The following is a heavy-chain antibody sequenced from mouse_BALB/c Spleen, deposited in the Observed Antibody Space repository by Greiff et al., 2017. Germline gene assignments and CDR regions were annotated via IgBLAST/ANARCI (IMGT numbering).Heavy chain of an antibody. Sequence: EVMLVESGGGLVKPGGSLKLSCAASGFTFSSYAMSWVRQSPEKRLEWVAEISSGGSYTYYPDTVTGRFTISRDNAKNTLYLEMSSLRSEDTAMYYCARGEDYGYDDAAWFAYWGQGTLVTVSA. CDR2: ISSGGSYT. CDR3: ARGEDYGYDDAAWFAY. J-gene: IGHJ3*01. V-gene: IGHV5-9-4*01. CDR1: GFTFSSYA. D-gene: IGHD2-2*01.